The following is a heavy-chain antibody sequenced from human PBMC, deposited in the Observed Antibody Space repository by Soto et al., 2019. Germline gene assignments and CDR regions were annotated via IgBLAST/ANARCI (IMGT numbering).Heavy chain of an antibody. CDR1: GFTFSSYG. V-gene: IGHV3-30*18. Sequence: GGSLRLSCAASGFTFSSYGMHWVRQAPGKGLEWVAVISYDGSNKYYADSVKGRFTISRDNSKNTLYLQMNSLRAEDTAVYYCAKEKGSLRFLEWLSHDAFDIWGQGTMVTVSS. J-gene: IGHJ3*02. D-gene: IGHD3-3*01. CDR3: AKEKGSLRFLEWLSHDAFDI. CDR2: ISYDGSNK.